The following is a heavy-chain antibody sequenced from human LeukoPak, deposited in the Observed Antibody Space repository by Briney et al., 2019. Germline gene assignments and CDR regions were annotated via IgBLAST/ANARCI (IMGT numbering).Heavy chain of an antibody. J-gene: IGHJ6*03. Sequence: GGSLRLSCAASGFTFSSYWMSWVRQAPGKGLEWVANIKQDGSEKYYVDSVKGRFTISRDNAKNSLYLQMNSLRAEDTAVYYCARSEMGFYYYYMDVWGKGTTVTVSS. D-gene: IGHD5-24*01. CDR3: ARSEMGFYYYYMDV. CDR2: IKQDGSEK. CDR1: GFTFSSYW. V-gene: IGHV3-7*01.